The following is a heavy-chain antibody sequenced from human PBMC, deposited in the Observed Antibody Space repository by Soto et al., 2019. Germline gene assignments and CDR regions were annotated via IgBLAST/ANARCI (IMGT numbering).Heavy chain of an antibody. V-gene: IGHV4-4*02. CDR1: GGSISSSNW. J-gene: IGHJ4*02. Sequence: QVQLQESGPGLVKPSGTLSLTCAVSGGSISSSNWWSWVRQPPGKGLEWIGEIYHSGSTNYNPSLKSLVTLSVDKSKNQFSLKLSSVTVADTAVYYCASITMVRGTLDYWGQGTLVTVSS. CDR3: ASITMVRGTLDY. CDR2: IYHSGST. D-gene: IGHD3-10*01.